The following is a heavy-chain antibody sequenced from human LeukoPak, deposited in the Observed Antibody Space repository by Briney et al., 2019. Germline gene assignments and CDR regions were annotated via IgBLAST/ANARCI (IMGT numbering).Heavy chain of an antibody. V-gene: IGHV3-7*01. J-gene: IGHJ3*02. CDR3: AINSGWYSYAFDI. CDR1: GFTFSNYW. Sequence: GGSLRLSCAASGFTFSNYWMSWVRQAPGKGLEWVANIKKDGSENYYVDSVKGRFTISRDNAKNSLYLQMNSLRAEDTAVYYCAINSGWYSYAFDIWGQGTMVTVSS. CDR2: IKKDGSEN. D-gene: IGHD6-19*01.